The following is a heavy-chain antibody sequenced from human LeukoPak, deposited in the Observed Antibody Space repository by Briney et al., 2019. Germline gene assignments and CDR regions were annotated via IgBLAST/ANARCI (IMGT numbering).Heavy chain of an antibody. CDR1: GGSITSGGYY. D-gene: IGHD3-10*01. J-gene: IGHJ4*02. CDR2: IYHSGTT. Sequence: PSQTLSLTCSVSGGSITSGGYYWSWVRQHPGKGLEWIGYIYHSGTTPYNPSLKSRVTMSVDTSKNQFSLRLNSVTAADTAVYYCARGKFGELYYFEYWGQGTLVTVSS. V-gene: IGHV4-31*03. CDR3: ARGKFGELYYFEY.